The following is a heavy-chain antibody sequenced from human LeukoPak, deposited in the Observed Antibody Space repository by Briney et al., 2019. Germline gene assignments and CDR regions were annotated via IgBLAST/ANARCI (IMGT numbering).Heavy chain of an antibody. J-gene: IGHJ5*02. CDR2: ISYDGSNK. CDR3: AKERPPLWFGELLKRNWFDP. Sequence: PGGSLRLSCAASGFTVSSNYMSWVRQAPGKGLEWVAVISYDGSNKYYADSVKGRFTISRDNSKNTLYLQMNSLRAEDTAVYYCAKERPPLWFGELLKRNWFDPWGQGTLVTVSS. CDR1: GFTVSSNY. V-gene: IGHV3-30*18. D-gene: IGHD3-10*01.